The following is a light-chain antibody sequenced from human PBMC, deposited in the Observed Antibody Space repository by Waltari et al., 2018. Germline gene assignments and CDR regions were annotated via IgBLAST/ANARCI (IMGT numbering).Light chain of an antibody. J-gene: IGLJ3*02. CDR2: EVI. V-gene: IGLV2-23*02. CDR1: SSDVGFYNL. Sequence: QSALTQPASVSGSPGQSITISCTGTSSDVGFYNLVSWYQQHPGKAPELVVYEVISRPSGVCNLFSGSKSDNTASLTISGLQAEDEADYYCCSYAGRNIWVFGGGTKLTVL. CDR3: CSYAGRNIWV.